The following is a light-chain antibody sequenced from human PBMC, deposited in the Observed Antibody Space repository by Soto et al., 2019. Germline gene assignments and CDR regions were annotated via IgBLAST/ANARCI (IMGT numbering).Light chain of an antibody. CDR3: QQYYDWPTIT. CDR1: ESVRSN. CDR2: GAS. J-gene: IGKJ5*01. Sequence: IVMTQSPATLSVPPGDRATLSCRASESVRSNLAWYQQKPGQAPRLLIYGASIRAADIPARFSGSGSGTEFTLTISTLQSADFAVYYCQQYYDWPTITFGQGTRLE. V-gene: IGKV3-15*01.